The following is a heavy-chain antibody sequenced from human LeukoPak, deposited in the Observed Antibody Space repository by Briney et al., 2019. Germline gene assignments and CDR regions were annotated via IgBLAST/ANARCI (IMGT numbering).Heavy chain of an antibody. CDR1: GGSISSYY. J-gene: IGHJ3*02. Sequence: SETLSLTCTVSGGSISSYYWSWIRQPPGKGLEWIGYIYTSGSTNYNPSLKSRVTMSVDTSKNQFSLKLSSVTAADTAVYYCARDLDYGAFDIWGQGTMVTVSS. D-gene: IGHD3-16*01. CDR2: IYTSGST. V-gene: IGHV4-4*08. CDR3: ARDLDYGAFDI.